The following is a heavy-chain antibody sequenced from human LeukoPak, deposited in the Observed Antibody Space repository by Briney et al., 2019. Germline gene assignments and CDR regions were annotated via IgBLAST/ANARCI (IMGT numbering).Heavy chain of an antibody. CDR2: TYYRSKWYT. Sequence: SQTLSLTCAISGDSVSSKSTAWNWIRQSPSRGLEWLGRTYYRSKWYTGYAVSVKGRITINPDTSKNQFSLQLNSVTPEDTAVYYCARGHVGSYAYYYYYGMDVWGQGTTVTVSS. CDR3: ARGHVGSYAYYYYYGMDV. CDR1: GDSVSSKSTA. J-gene: IGHJ6*02. D-gene: IGHD2-8*01. V-gene: IGHV6-1*01.